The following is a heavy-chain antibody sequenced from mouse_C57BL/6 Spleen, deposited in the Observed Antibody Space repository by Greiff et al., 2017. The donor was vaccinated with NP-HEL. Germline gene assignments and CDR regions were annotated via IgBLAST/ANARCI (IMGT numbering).Heavy chain of an antibody. CDR3: ARDEGYYYGSSYWYFDV. V-gene: IGHV5-4*01. D-gene: IGHD1-1*01. CDR2: ISDGGSYT. CDR1: GFTFSSYA. J-gene: IGHJ1*03. Sequence: EVMLVESGGGLVKPGGSLKLSCAASGFTFSSYAMSWVRQTPEKRLEWVATISDGGSYTYYPDKVKGRFTISRDNAKNNLYLQMSHLKSEDTAMYYCARDEGYYYGSSYWYFDVWGTGTTVTVSS.